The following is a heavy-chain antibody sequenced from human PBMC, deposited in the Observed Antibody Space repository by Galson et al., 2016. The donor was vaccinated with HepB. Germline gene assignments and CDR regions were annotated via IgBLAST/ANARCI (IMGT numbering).Heavy chain of an antibody. CDR3: ARSDAVAGNIYYFDY. CDR1: GFLFNDHF. D-gene: IGHD6-19*01. CDR2: ISSNGRTI. J-gene: IGHJ4*02. V-gene: IGHV3-11*01. Sequence: SLRLSCAASGFLFNDHFMSWIRQSPRQGLEWDSSISSNGRTIYEEDSRKGRFTISRDDAKDSLYLQMKNLRVEDTAVYYCARSDAVAGNIYYFDYWGQGTLVSVSS.